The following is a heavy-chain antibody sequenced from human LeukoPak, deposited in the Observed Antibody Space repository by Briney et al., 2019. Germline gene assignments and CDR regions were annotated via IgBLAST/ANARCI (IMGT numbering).Heavy chain of an antibody. CDR1: GFTFSSYA. D-gene: IGHD5-18*01. J-gene: IGHJ4*02. CDR3: AKDLYTYGTTPLDY. CDR2: ISSSGGST. Sequence: GGSLRLSCAASGFTFSSYAMSWVRQAAGKGLEWVSSISSSGGSTYYADSVKGRFTISRDYSKNTLYLQMNSLRAEDTAVYYCAKDLYTYGTTPLDYWGQGTLVTVSP. V-gene: IGHV3-23*01.